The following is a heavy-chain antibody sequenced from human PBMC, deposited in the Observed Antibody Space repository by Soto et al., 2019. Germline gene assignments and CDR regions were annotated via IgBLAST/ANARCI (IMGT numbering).Heavy chain of an antibody. D-gene: IGHD1-26*01. J-gene: IGHJ4*02. CDR1: VVYFSSSSYY. CDR3: AGRRAGDYYFDY. CDR2: IYYTGST. V-gene: IGHV4-39*01. Sequence: PSETLSLTCTVSVVYFSSSSYYWGWILQPPGKGLEWIGTIYYTGSTSYSPSLKSRVTISVDTSKTQFSLNLKSVTAADTAVYYCAGRRAGDYYFDYWGQGTLVTVSS.